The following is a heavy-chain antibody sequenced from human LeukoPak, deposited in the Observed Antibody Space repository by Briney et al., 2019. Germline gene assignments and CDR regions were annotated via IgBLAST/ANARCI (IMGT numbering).Heavy chain of an antibody. CDR2: IYYSGST. D-gene: IGHD6-19*01. CDR3: ARHRFHSSGRYGDRRNWFDP. CDR1: GGSISSSSYY. Sequence: SETLSLTCTVSGGSISSSSYYWGWIRQPPGKGLEWIGSIYYSGSTYYNPSLKSRVTISVDTSKNQFSLKLSSVTAADTAVYYCARHRFHSSGRYGDRRNWFDPWGQGTLVTVSS. J-gene: IGHJ5*02. V-gene: IGHV4-39*01.